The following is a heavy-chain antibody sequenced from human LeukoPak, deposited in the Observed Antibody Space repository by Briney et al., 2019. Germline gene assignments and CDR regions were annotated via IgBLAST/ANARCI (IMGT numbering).Heavy chain of an antibody. CDR1: GYTFTGYY. V-gene: IGHV1-2*02. Sequence: GASVKVSCKASGYTFTGYYMHWVRQAPGQGLEWMGWINPNGGGTNYAQKFQGRVTMTRGTSISTAYMELSRLRSDDTAFYYCARGGLFGENWFDPWGQGTLVTVSS. CDR3: ARGGLFGENWFDP. CDR2: INPNGGGT. J-gene: IGHJ5*02. D-gene: IGHD3-10*01.